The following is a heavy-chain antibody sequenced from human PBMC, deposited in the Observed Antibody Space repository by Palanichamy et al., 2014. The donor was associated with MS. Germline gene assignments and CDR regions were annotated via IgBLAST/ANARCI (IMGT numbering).Heavy chain of an antibody. V-gene: IGHV3-7*03. Sequence: EVQLVESGGGLVQPGGSLRLSCVVSGFTFRDYWMSWVRQAPGKGLEWVANINKDGSEKHYVDSVRSRFTISRDNAKNSLYLQMSSLRVEDTAVYYCARDNSGDGWYYWGQGTLVPVSS. D-gene: IGHD5-24*01. CDR1: GFTFRDYW. CDR2: INKDGSEK. CDR3: ARDNSGDGWYY. J-gene: IGHJ4*02.